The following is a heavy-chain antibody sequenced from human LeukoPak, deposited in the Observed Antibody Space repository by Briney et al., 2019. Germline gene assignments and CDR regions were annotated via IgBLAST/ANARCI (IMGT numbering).Heavy chain of an antibody. Sequence: SETLSLTCTVSGYSISSVYYWGWIRQPPGKGLEWIGSIHHSRSTYYNPSLKSRVTISLDTSKNQFSLKLSSVTAAEAAVYYCVRVKSPIPATTGSQFDCWGQGTLVTVSS. D-gene: IGHD2-2*01. V-gene: IGHV4-38-2*02. CDR2: IHHSRST. CDR3: VRVKSPIPATTGSQFDC. CDR1: GYSISSVYY. J-gene: IGHJ4*02.